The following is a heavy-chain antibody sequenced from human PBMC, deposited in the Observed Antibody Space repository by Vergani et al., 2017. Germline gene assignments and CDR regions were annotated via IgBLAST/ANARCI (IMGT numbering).Heavy chain of an antibody. Sequence: QINLKESGPTLVKPTQTLTLTCTFSGFSLSTSGVGVGWIRQPPGKALEWLALIYWDDAKRYSPSLKSRLTITKDTSKNQVVLTMTSMDPVDTAKYYCAQNLEASGSLRFDYWGQGTLVTVSS. CDR3: AQNLEASGSLRFDY. V-gene: IGHV2-5*02. CDR1: GFSLSTSGVG. J-gene: IGHJ4*02. D-gene: IGHD2-21*01. CDR2: IYWDDAK.